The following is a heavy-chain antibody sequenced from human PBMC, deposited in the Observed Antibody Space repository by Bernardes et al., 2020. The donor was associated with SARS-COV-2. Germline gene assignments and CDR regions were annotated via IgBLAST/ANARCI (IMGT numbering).Heavy chain of an antibody. CDR3: ARGASGGGAFDY. D-gene: IGHD1-26*01. CDR1: GFTVSSNY. J-gene: IGHJ4*02. CDR2: IYSGGGT. Sequence: GGSLRLSCEASGFTVSSNYMSWVRQAPGKGLEWVSIIYSGGGTYYADSVKGRFTMSRDNSKNTLSLQMNSLRVEDTAVYYCARGASGGGAFDYWGQGTLVTVSS. V-gene: IGHV3-66*01.